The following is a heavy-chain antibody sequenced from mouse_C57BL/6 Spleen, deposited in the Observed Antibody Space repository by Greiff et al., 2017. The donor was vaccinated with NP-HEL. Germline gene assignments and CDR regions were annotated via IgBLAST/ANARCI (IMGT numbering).Heavy chain of an antibody. CDR1: GYAFSSSW. CDR2: IYPGDGDT. D-gene: IGHD1-1*01. V-gene: IGHV1-82*01. Sequence: VQLVESGPELVKPGASVKISCKASGYAFSSSWMNWVKQRPGKGLEWIGRIYPGDGDTNYNGKFKGKATLTADKSSSTAYMQLSSLTSEDSAVYFCASPHYYGGYAMDYWGQGTSVTVSS. CDR3: ASPHYYGGYAMDY. J-gene: IGHJ4*01.